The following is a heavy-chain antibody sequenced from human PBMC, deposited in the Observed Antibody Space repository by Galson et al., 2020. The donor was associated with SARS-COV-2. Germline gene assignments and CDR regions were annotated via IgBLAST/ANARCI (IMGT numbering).Heavy chain of an antibody. CDR2: FDPEDGET. Sequence: ASVKVSCKVSGYTLTELSMHWVRQAPGKGLEWMGGFDPEDGETIYAQKFQCRVTMTEDTSTDTAYMELSSLRSEDTAVYYCATSSPWLADPNWFDPWGQGTLVTVSS. V-gene: IGHV1-24*01. CDR1: GYTLTELS. D-gene: IGHD6-19*01. J-gene: IGHJ5*02. CDR3: ATSSPWLADPNWFDP.